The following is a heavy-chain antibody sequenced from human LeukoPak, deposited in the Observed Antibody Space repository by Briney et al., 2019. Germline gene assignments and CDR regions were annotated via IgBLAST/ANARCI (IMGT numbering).Heavy chain of an antibody. CDR1: GFTFSNYA. V-gene: IGHV3-64*01. D-gene: IGHD3-22*01. CDR2: ISSSGGST. Sequence: PGGSLRLSCAASGFTFSNYAMHWVRQAPGKGLEYVSAISSSGGSTSYANSVKGRFIISRDNSKNTLYLQMGSLRAEGMAVYYCARFRFGYYDNTVPPWGQGTLVTVSS. J-gene: IGHJ5*02. CDR3: ARFRFGYYDNTVPP.